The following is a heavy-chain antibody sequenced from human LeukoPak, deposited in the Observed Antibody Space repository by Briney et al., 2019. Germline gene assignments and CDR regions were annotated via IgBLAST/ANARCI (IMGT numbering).Heavy chain of an antibody. CDR2: IIPIFGTA. CDR3: ARGTTIFGVVTTFDY. J-gene: IGHJ4*02. V-gene: IGHV1-69*01. D-gene: IGHD3-3*01. Sequence: SVKVSCKASGGTFSSYAISCVRQAPGQGLEWMGGIIPIFGTANYAQKFQGRVTITADESTSTAYMELSSLRSEDTAVYYCARGTTIFGVVTTFDYWGQGTLVTVSS. CDR1: GGTFSSYA.